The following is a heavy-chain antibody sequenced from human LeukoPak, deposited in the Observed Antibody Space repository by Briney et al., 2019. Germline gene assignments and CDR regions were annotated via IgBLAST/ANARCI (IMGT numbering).Heavy chain of an antibody. CDR2: IYSGGST. CDR1: GFTVSSNY. CDR3: ARVGLGYCSGGSCSNSDY. Sequence: GGSLRFSCAASGFTVSSNYMSWVRQAPGKGLEWVSVIYSGGSTYYADSVKGRFTISRDNSKNTLYLQMNSLRAEDTAVYYCARVGLGYCSGGSCSNSDYWGQGTLVTVSS. D-gene: IGHD2-15*01. V-gene: IGHV3-66*01. J-gene: IGHJ4*02.